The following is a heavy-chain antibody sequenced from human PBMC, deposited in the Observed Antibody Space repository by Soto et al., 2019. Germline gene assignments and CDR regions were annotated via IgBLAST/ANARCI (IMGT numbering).Heavy chain of an antibody. CDR1: GYSFTNDW. J-gene: IGHJ6*02. CDR3: ARTSMQSRGYSYGHGGMDV. CDR2: IYPGDSDT. V-gene: IGHV5-51*01. D-gene: IGHD5-18*01. Sequence: GESLKISCKGSGYSFTNDWFGWVRQMPGKGLEWMGIIYPGDSDTRYSPSFQGQVTISADKSISTAYLQWSSLKASDTAMYYCARTSMQSRGYSYGHGGMDVWGQGTTVTVSS.